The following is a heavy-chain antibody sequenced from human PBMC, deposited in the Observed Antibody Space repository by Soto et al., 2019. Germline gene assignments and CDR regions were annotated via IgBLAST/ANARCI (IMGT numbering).Heavy chain of an antibody. CDR2: INAGNGNT. Sequence: QVQLVQSGAEVKKPEASVKVSCKASGYTFTSYAMHWVRQAPGQRLEWMGWINAGNGNTKYSQKFQGRVTITRDTSASTAYMELSSLRSEDTAVYYCARVRITGTTYYYYYYGMDVWGQGTTVTVSS. CDR1: GYTFTSYA. J-gene: IGHJ6*02. CDR3: ARVRITGTTYYYYYYGMDV. D-gene: IGHD1-7*01. V-gene: IGHV1-3*01.